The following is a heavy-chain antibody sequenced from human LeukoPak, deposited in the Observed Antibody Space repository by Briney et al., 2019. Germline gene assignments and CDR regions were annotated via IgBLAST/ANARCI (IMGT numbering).Heavy chain of an antibody. J-gene: IGHJ3*02. D-gene: IGHD3-16*01. CDR3: VKTMIKFGGVIRTDAFDM. V-gene: IGHV3-64D*06. Sequence: GGSLRLSLSASGFTFSGFAMPWVRQAPGKGLEYVSGINNNGGTTYYADSVKARFTISRDNSKNSLFLQMTSLRAEDTAVYFCVKTMIKFGGVIRTDAFDMWGQGTLVTVSS. CDR2: INNNGGTT. CDR1: GFTFSGFA.